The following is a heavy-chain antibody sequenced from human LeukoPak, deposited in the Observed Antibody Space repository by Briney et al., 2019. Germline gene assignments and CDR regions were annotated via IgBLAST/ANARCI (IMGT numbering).Heavy chain of an antibody. D-gene: IGHD3-22*01. CDR1: GFTFSSYA. CDR3: AREDYYDSSGGPHFDY. V-gene: IGHV3-30-3*01. J-gene: IGHJ4*02. Sequence: GGSLRLSCAASGFTFSSYAMHWVRQAPGKGLEWVAVISYDGSNKYYADSVKGRFTISRDNSKNTLYLQMNSLRAEDTAVYYCAREDYYDSSGGPHFDYWGQGTLVTVSS. CDR2: ISYDGSNK.